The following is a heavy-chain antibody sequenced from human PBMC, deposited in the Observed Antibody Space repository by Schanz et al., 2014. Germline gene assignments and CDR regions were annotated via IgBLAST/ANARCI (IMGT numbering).Heavy chain of an antibody. V-gene: IGHV1-46*01. CDR2: IFLNDGGT. D-gene: IGHD1-26*01. CDR3: ARERPRKGDFDY. Sequence: QVQLVQSGAEVKEPGASVKLSCKSSGYTFTDYYMQWVRQAPGQGLEWLGTIFLNDGGTHSAEKFQGRIIMTRDTSTSTVYLDLSSLRSEDTAVYYCARERPRKGDFDYWDQGTLVTVSS. J-gene: IGHJ4*02. CDR1: GYTFTDYY.